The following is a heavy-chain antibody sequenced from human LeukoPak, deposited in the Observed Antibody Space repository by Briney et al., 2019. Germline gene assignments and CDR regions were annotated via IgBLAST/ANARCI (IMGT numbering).Heavy chain of an antibody. CDR3: ARGPQEYWGYFDY. CDR1: GGSISSSSYS. CDR2: IYHSGST. J-gene: IGHJ4*02. V-gene: IGHV4-39*07. D-gene: IGHD2-8*02. Sequence: SETLSPTCTVSGGSISSSSYSWGWIRQPPGKGLEWIGSIYHSGSTYYNPSLKSRVTISVDTSKNQFSLKLSSVTAADTAVYYCARGPQEYWGYFDYWGQGTLVTVSS.